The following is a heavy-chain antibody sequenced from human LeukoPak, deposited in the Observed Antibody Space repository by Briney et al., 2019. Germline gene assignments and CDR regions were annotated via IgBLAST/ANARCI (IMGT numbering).Heavy chain of an antibody. J-gene: IGHJ3*02. D-gene: IGHD6-19*01. V-gene: IGHV1-2*06. Sequence: ASVKVSCKASGYTFTGYYMHWVRQAPGQGLEWMGRINPNSGGTNYAQKFQGRVTMTRDTSISTAYMELSRLRSDDTAVYYWARTVAGDNDAFDIWGQGTMVTVSS. CDR3: ARTVAGDNDAFDI. CDR2: INPNSGGT. CDR1: GYTFTGYY.